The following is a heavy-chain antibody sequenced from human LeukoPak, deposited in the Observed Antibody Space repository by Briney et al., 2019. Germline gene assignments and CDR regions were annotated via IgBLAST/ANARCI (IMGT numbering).Heavy chain of an antibody. Sequence: SETLSLTCTVSGGSISSYYWSWIRQPAGKGLEWIGRIYTSGSTNYSPSLKSRVTMSVDTSKNQFSLKLSSVTAADTAVYYRAGNLLTYYYGSGGFDPWGQGTLVTVSS. V-gene: IGHV4-4*07. CDR3: AGNLLTYYYGSGGFDP. CDR1: GGSISSYY. J-gene: IGHJ5*02. CDR2: IYTSGST. D-gene: IGHD3-10*01.